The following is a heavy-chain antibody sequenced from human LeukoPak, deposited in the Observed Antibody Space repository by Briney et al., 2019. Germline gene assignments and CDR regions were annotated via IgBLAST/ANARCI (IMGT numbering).Heavy chain of an antibody. V-gene: IGHV1-69*04. CDR2: IIPILGIA. D-gene: IGHD5-18*01. Sequence: SVKVSCKASGGAFSSYAISWVRQAPGQGLEWMGRIIPILGIANYAQKFQGRVTITADKSTSTAYMELSSLRSEDTAVYYCARYVDTAMELAVDYYYYYGMDVWGQGTTVTVSS. CDR3: ARYVDTAMELAVDYYYYYGMDV. J-gene: IGHJ6*02. CDR1: GGAFSSYA.